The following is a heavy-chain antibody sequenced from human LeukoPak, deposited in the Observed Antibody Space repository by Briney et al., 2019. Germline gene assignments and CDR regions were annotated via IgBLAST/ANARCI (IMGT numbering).Heavy chain of an antibody. V-gene: IGHV3-11*01. CDR1: GFTFSDYY. J-gene: IGHJ6*02. CDR3: ARDQRPYIVVVPVPYWYYYGMDV. Sequence: GGSLRLSCAASGFTFSDYYMSWIRQAPGKGLEWVSYISSSGSTIYYADSVKGRFTISRDNAKNSLYLQMNSLRAEDTAVYYCARDQRPYIVVVPVPYWYYYGMDVWGQGTTVTVSS. D-gene: IGHD2-2*01. CDR2: ISSSGSTI.